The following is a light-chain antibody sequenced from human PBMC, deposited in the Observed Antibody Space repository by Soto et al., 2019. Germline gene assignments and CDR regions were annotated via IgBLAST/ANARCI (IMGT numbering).Light chain of an antibody. CDR1: QSISSRH. Sequence: EIVLTQSPGTLSLSPVERATLSCRASQSISSRHLAWYQQKPGQAPRLLIYAASTRATDIPDKFSGSGSGADFTLSISRLEPEDFAVYYCQHYDTSLRTFGPGTKVDIK. CDR2: AAS. CDR3: QHYDTSLRT. V-gene: IGKV3-20*01. J-gene: IGKJ1*01.